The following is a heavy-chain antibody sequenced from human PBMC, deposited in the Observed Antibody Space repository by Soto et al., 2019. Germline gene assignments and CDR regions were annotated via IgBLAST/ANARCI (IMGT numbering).Heavy chain of an antibody. Sequence: QVQLQESGPGLVKPSQTLSLTCTVSGGSISSGGYYWSWIRQHPGKGLEWIGYIYYSGSTYYNPSLKSRVXXSXDXXKNQFSLKLSSVTAADTAVYYCARDQVGANDGMDVWGQGTTVTVSS. CDR3: ARDQVGANDGMDV. J-gene: IGHJ6*02. D-gene: IGHD1-26*01. CDR1: GGSISSGGYY. CDR2: IYYSGST. V-gene: IGHV4-31*03.